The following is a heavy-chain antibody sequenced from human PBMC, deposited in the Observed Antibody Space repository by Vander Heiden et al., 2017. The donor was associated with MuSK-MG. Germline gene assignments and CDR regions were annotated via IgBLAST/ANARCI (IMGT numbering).Heavy chain of an antibody. CDR1: GFTFDDYA. CDR3: AKWSTYYDSSGYYNYFDY. D-gene: IGHD3-22*01. J-gene: IGHJ4*02. V-gene: IGHV3-9*01. Sequence: EVQLVESGGGLVQPGRSLRLSCAASGFTFDDYAMHWVRQAPGKGLEWVSGISWNSGSIGYADSVKGRVTISRDNAKNSLYLQMNSLRAEETALYYCAKWSTYYDSSGYYNYFDYWGQGTLVTVYS. CDR2: ISWNSGSI.